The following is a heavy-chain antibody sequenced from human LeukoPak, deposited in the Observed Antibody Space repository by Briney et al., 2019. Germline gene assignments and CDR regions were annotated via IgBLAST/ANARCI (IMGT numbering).Heavy chain of an antibody. CDR1: GFTVSSYE. V-gene: IGHV3-48*03. CDR2: ISSSGSII. Sequence: GSLRLSCAASGFTVSSYEMNWVRQAPGKGLEWVSYISSSGSIIYYADSVKGRFTISRDNAKNSLYLQMNSLRAEDTAVYYCARHWASRLFDYWGQGTLVTVSS. J-gene: IGHJ4*02. CDR3: ARHWASRLFDY. D-gene: IGHD3-16*01.